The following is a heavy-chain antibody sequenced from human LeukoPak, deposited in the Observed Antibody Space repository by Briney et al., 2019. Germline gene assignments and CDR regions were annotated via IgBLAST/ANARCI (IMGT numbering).Heavy chain of an antibody. D-gene: IGHD2/OR15-2a*01. Sequence: GGSLRLSCAASGFIFAMSWVRQAPGKGLQWVSAFSGSGGSTYYADSVKGRFTISRDNSRNTLYLQMNSLRAEDTAVYYCARSGLSRFGFWGQGTLVTVSS. CDR1: GFIFA. CDR3: ARSGLSRFGF. CDR2: FSGSGGST. J-gene: IGHJ4*02. V-gene: IGHV3-23*01.